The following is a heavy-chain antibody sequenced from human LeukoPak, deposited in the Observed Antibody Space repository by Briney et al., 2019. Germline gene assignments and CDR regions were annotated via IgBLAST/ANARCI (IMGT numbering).Heavy chain of an antibody. V-gene: IGHV4-38-2*01. J-gene: IGHJ4*02. CDR2: IYHNEKT. Sequence: SETLSFTCAVSGYSISSDYYWGWVRQPPGKRLEWIGNIYHNEKTYYNPSLKSRVTMSLDTSKNQFSLKLSSVTAADTAVYYCARASHLDSWGQGTLVTVSS. CDR3: ARASHLDS. CDR1: GYSISSDYY.